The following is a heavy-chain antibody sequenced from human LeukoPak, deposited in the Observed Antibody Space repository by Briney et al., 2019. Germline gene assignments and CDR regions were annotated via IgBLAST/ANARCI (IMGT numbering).Heavy chain of an antibody. Sequence: GRSLRLSCAASGFTFDDYAMHWVRQAPGKGLEWVSSISSSSSYIYYADSVKGRFTISRDNAKNSLYLQMNSLRAEDTAVYYCARERGTVAASSDYWGQGTLVTVSS. CDR1: GFTFDDYA. CDR2: ISSSSSYI. D-gene: IGHD2-15*01. V-gene: IGHV3-21*01. CDR3: ARERGTVAASSDY. J-gene: IGHJ4*02.